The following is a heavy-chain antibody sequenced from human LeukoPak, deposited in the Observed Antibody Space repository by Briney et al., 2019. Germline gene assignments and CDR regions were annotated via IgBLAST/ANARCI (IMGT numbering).Heavy chain of an antibody. CDR3: ARYSYDHRLFDP. D-gene: IGHD5-18*01. CDR1: GGSISSHY. J-gene: IGHJ5*02. Sequence: SETLSLTCTASGGSISSHYWSWIRQPPGKGLEWIGYIYYSGTTNYNPSLKSRVTISVDTSKNQFSLKLSSVTAADTAVYYCARYSYDHRLFDPWGQGTLVSVSS. V-gene: IGHV4-59*08. CDR2: IYYSGTT.